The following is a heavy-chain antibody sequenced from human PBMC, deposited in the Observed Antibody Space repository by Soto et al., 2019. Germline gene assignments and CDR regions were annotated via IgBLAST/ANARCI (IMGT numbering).Heavy chain of an antibody. CDR1: GGSFSGYY. D-gene: IGHD3-22*01. J-gene: IGHJ4*02. Sequence: QVQLQQWGAGLLKPSETLSLTCAVYGGSFSGYYWSWIRQPAGKGLEWIGEMNRSGSTNYNPSLKARVIISVDTSKNQFSLKLSSVTAADTAVYYCARSYYYDSSGYPALDYWGQGTLVTVSS. CDR3: ARSYYYDSSGYPALDY. V-gene: IGHV4-34*01. CDR2: MNRSGST.